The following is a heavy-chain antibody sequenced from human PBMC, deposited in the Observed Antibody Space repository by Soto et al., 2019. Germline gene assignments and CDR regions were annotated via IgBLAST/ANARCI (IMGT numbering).Heavy chain of an antibody. CDR3: ARVAGVVDFCSGPASGWFDP. D-gene: IGHD3-3*01. V-gene: IGHV1-69*02. Sequence: QVQLVQSGAEVKKPGSSVKVSCKASGGTFSSYTISWVRQAPGQGLEWMGRIIPILGIANYAQKFQGRVTITADNSTSTAYMELSSLRSEDTAVYYCARVAGVVDFCSGPASGWFDPWGQGTLVTVSS. CDR2: IIPILGIA. CDR1: GGTFSSYT. J-gene: IGHJ5*02.